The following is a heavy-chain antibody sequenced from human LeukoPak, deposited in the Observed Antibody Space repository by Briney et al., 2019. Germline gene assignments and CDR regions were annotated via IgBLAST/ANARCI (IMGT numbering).Heavy chain of an antibody. CDR3: AELGITMIGGV. CDR1: GSTFSSNA. CDR2: ISSSSSYI. V-gene: IGHV3-21*01. J-gene: IGHJ6*04. Sequence: GGSLRLSCAASGSTFSSNAMSWVRQAPGKGLEWVSSISSSSSYIYYADSVKGRFTISRDDAKNSLYLQMNSLRAEDTAVYYCAELGITMIGGVWGKGTTVTISS. D-gene: IGHD3-10*02.